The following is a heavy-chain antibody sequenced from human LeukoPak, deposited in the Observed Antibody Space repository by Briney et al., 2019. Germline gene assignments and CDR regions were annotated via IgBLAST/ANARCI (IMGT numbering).Heavy chain of an antibody. J-gene: IGHJ4*02. CDR2: ISGSGGST. Sequence: PGGSLRLSCAASGFTFSSYAMSWVRQAPGKGLEWVSAISGSGGSTYYADSVKGRFTISRDNSKNTLYLQMNSLRAEDTAVYYCATRADLITMVRGNYFDYWGQGTLVTVSS. V-gene: IGHV3-23*01. D-gene: IGHD3-10*01. CDR1: GFTFSSYA. CDR3: ATRADLITMVRGNYFDY.